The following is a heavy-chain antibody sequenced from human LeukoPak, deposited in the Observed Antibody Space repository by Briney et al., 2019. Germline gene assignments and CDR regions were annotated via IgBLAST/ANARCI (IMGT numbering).Heavy chain of an antibody. CDR1: GGTFSSYA. D-gene: IGHD1-1*01. V-gene: IGHV1-69*01. J-gene: IGHJ3*02. CDR3: ARALNHYNFDAFDI. CDR2: IIPIFGTA. Sequence: ASVKVSCKASGGTFSSYAISWVRQAPGQGLEWMGGIIPIFGTANYAQKFQGRVTITADESTSTAYMELSSLRSEGTAVYYCARALNHYNFDAFDIWGQGTMVTVSS.